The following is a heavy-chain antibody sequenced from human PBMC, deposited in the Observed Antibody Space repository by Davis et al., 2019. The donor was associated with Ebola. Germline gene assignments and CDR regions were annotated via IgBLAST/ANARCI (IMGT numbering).Heavy chain of an antibody. CDR2: IWYDGSNK. V-gene: IGHV3-33*01. Sequence: GGSLRLSCAASGFTFSSYGMHWVRQAPGKGLEWVAVIWYDGSNKYYADSVKGRFTISRDNSKNTLYLQMNSLRAEDTAVYYCARQAARTKGPWWFDPWGQGTLVTVSS. CDR1: GFTFSSYG. D-gene: IGHD6-6*01. J-gene: IGHJ5*02. CDR3: ARQAARTKGPWWFDP.